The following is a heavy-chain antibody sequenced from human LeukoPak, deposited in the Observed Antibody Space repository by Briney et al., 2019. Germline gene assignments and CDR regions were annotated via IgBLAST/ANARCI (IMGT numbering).Heavy chain of an antibody. V-gene: IGHV3-30*18. CDR1: GFTFSSYG. D-gene: IGHD6-19*01. CDR2: ISCDGSNK. J-gene: IGHJ4*02. CDR3: AKGCRYSSGWCYFDY. Sequence: GGSLRLSCAASGFTFSSYGMHWARQAPGKGLEWVAVISCDGSNKYYADSVKGRFTISRDNSKDTLYLQMNSLRAEDTAVYYCAKGCRYSSGWCYFDYWGRGTLVTVSS.